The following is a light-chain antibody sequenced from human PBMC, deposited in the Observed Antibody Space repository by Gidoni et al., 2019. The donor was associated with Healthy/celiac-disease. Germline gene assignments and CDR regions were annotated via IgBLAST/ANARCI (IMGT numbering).Light chain of an antibody. V-gene: IGLV2-11*01. CDR3: CSYAGSYTLV. CDR1: SSDVGGYNY. Sequence: QSALTQPRSLSGSPGQSVTISCTGTSSDVGGYNYVSWYQQPPGKAPKLMIYDVSKRPSGVPDRFSGSKSGNTASLTISGLQAEDEADYYCCSYAGSYTLVFGGGTKLTVL. J-gene: IGLJ2*01. CDR2: DVS.